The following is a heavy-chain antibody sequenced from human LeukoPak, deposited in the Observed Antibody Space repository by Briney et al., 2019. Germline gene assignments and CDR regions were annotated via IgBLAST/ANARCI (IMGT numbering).Heavy chain of an antibody. Sequence: GGSLRLSCATSGFTFSSYAMSWVRQAPGKGLEWVSAISGSGGSTYYADSVKGRFTISRDNSKNTLYLQMNSLRAEDTAVYYCAKAIEHGGNSGFDYWGQGTLVTVSS. V-gene: IGHV3-23*01. CDR2: ISGSGGST. CDR1: GFTFSSYA. D-gene: IGHD4-23*01. J-gene: IGHJ4*02. CDR3: AKAIEHGGNSGFDY.